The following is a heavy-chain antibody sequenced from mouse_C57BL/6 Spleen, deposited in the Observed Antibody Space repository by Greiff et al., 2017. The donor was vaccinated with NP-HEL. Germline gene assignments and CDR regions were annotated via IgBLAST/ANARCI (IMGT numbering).Heavy chain of an antibody. CDR3: ARGPCSYGSADYYAMGY. CDR2: FHPYNDDT. CDR1: GYTFTTYP. V-gene: IGHV1-47*01. D-gene: IGHD1-1*01. Sequence: QVQLQQSGAELVKPGASVKMSCKASGYTFTTYPIGWMKQNHGKSLEWIGNFHPYNDDTKYNEKFKGKATLTVEKSSSTVYLELRRLTSDDSAVYCCARGPCSYGSADYYAMGYWGQGTSVTVSS. J-gene: IGHJ4*01.